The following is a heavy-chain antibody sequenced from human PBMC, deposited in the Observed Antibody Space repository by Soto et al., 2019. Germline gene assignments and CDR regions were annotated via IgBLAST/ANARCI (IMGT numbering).Heavy chain of an antibody. CDR1: GYSFTSYW. J-gene: IGHJ6*02. V-gene: IGHV5-51*01. D-gene: IGHD6-6*01. Sequence: PGESLKISCKGSGYSFTSYWIGWVRQMPGKGLEWMGIIYPGDSDTRYSPSFQGQVTISADKSSSTAYLQWSSLKASDTARYYCARFKSSSSAGDYYYYGMDVWGQGTTVTVSS. CDR3: ARFKSSSSAGDYYYYGMDV. CDR2: IYPGDSDT.